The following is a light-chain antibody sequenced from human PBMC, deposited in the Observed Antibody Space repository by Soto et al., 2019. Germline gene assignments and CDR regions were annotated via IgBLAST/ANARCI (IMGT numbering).Light chain of an antibody. CDR3: QQFNSYPLT. CDR1: QGISSA. Sequence: AIPLTPSPSSLSASVGDSVPITCRASQGISSALAWYQQKPGKAPKLLIYDASSLESGVPSRFSGSGSGTDFTLTISSLQPEDFATYYCQQFNSYPLTFGGGTKVEIK. J-gene: IGKJ4*01. CDR2: DAS. V-gene: IGKV1-13*02.